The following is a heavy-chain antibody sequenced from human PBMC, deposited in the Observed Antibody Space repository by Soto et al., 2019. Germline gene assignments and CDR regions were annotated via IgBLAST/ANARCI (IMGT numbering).Heavy chain of an antibody. D-gene: IGHD5-18*01. CDR3: ARDAVDTAMVNYGMDV. CDR2: ISYDGSNK. J-gene: IGHJ6*02. V-gene: IGHV3-30-3*01. Sequence: PGGSLRLSCAASGFTFSSYAMHWVRQAPGKGLEWVAVISYDGSNKYYADSVKGRFTISRDNSKNTLYLQMNSLRAEDTAVYYCARDAVDTAMVNYGMDVWGQGTTVTVSS. CDR1: GFTFSSYA.